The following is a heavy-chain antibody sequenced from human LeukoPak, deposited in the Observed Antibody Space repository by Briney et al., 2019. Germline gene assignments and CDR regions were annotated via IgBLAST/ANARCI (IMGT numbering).Heavy chain of an antibody. D-gene: IGHD1-26*01. CDR1: GYSFTSYW. CDR2: IYPGDSDT. Sequence: GESLKISCKGSGYSFTSYWIGWVRQTPGKGLEWMGIIYPGDSDTRYSPSFQGQVTISADKSISTAYLQWSGLEASDTAMYYCARPPGELLGAFDIWGQGTMVTVSS. CDR3: ARPPGELLGAFDI. V-gene: IGHV5-51*01. J-gene: IGHJ3*02.